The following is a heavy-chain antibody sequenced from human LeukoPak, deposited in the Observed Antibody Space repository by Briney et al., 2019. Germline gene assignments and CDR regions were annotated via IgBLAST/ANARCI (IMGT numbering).Heavy chain of an antibody. V-gene: IGHV3-48*04. CDR1: GFTFSNAW. CDR3: ARERGSFVDY. Sequence: GGSLRLSCAASGFTFSNAWMSWVRQAPGKGLEWVSYISSSNSTIYYADSVKGRFTISRDNAKNSLYLQMNILRAEDTAVYYCARERGSFVDYWGQGTLVTVSS. CDR2: ISSSNSTI. J-gene: IGHJ4*02. D-gene: IGHD1-26*01.